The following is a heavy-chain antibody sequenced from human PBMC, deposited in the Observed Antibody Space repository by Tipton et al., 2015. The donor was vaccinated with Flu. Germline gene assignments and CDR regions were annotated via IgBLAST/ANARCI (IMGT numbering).Heavy chain of an antibody. CDR2: INWNGGST. CDR1: GFTFDDYG. V-gene: IGHV3-20*04. Sequence: SLRLSCAVSGFTFDDYGMSWVRQAPGKGLEWVSGINWNGGSTGYADSVKGRFTISRDNAKNSLCLQMNSLRAEDTALYYCARDVSGYYSSSWYPRPWFDPWGQGTLVTVSS. CDR3: ARDVSGYYSSSWYPRPWFDP. J-gene: IGHJ5*02. D-gene: IGHD6-13*01.